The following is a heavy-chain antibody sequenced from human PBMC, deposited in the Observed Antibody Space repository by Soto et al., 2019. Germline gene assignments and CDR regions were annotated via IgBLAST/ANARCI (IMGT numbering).Heavy chain of an antibody. D-gene: IGHD3-16*02. CDR1: GYTFTGYY. Sequence: ASVKVSCKASGYTFTGYYMHWVRRAPGQGLEWMGWINPNSGGTNYAQKFQGRVTMTRDTSISTAYMELSRLRSDDTAVYYCARVRRLGELSTPGGSFDYWGQGTLVTVSS. CDR3: ARVRRLGELSTPGGSFDY. CDR2: INPNSGGT. V-gene: IGHV1-2*02. J-gene: IGHJ4*02.